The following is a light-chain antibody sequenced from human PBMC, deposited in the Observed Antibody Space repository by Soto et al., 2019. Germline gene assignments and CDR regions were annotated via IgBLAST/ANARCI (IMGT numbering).Light chain of an antibody. CDR3: AAWDDSLNGPV. J-gene: IGLJ1*01. V-gene: IGLV2-11*01. Sequence: QSVLTQPRSVSGSPGQSVTISCTGTSSDVGAYNFVSWYQQYPGKAPKLMIYAVTKRPSGVPDRFSGSKSGTSASLAISGLQSEDEADYYCAAWDDSLNGPVFGTGTKVTVL. CDR2: AVT. CDR1: SSDVGAYNF.